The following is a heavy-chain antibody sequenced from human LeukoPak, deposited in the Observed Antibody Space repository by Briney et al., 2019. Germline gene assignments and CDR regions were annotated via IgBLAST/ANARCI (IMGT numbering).Heavy chain of an antibody. J-gene: IGHJ4*02. V-gene: IGHV3-7*01. CDR2: IKQDGSEK. Sequence: GGSLRLSCAASGFTFSSYWMGWIRQAPGTGLEWVANIKQDGSEKYYVDSVKGRFTISRDNAKNSLYLQVNSLRAEDTAVYYCARAGLYSSGRYYFDYWGQGTLVTVSS. CDR3: ARAGLYSSGRYYFDY. D-gene: IGHD6-25*01. CDR1: GFTFSSYW.